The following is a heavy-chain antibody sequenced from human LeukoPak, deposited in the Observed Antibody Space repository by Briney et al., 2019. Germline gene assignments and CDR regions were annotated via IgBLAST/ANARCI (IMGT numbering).Heavy chain of an antibody. D-gene: IGHD5-12*01. V-gene: IGHV1-8*01. Sequence: ASVKVSCKASGYTFLHHDINWVRQVAGQGLEWMAWMSPNSGNTGYAQKFKGRVTLTRDTAISTAYMELSSLRSEDTGVYYCARINGRGNGWLRPFDYCGQGTLVTVPA. J-gene: IGHJ4*02. CDR3: ARINGRGNGWLRPFDY. CDR2: MSPNSGNT. CDR1: GYTFLHHD.